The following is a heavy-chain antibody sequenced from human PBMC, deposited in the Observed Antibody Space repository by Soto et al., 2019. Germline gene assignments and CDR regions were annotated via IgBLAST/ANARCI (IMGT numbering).Heavy chain of an antibody. J-gene: IGHJ5*02. CDR2: ISGSGGST. V-gene: IGHV3-23*01. CDR1: GFTFSSYA. CDR3: AKDPAPDYDILTGYYILNWFDP. Sequence: GGSLRLSCAASGFTFSSYAMSWVRQAPGKGLEWVSAISGSGGSTYYADSVKGRFTISRDNSKNTLYLQMNSLRAEDTAVYYCAKDPAPDYDILTGYYILNWFDPWGQGTLVTVSS. D-gene: IGHD3-9*01.